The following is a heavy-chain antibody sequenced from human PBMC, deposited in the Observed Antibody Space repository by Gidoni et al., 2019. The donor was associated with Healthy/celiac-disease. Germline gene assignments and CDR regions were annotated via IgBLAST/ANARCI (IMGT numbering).Heavy chain of an antibody. CDR1: GVTFSSYA. V-gene: IGHV1-69*04. D-gene: IGHD2-8*01. J-gene: IGHJ3*02. Sequence: QLQLVQSGAEVKKPGSSVKVSCKASGVTFSSYAISCVRQSPGQGLEWMGRIIHILGIANYAQKFQGRVTITADKSTSTAYMELSSLRSEDTAVYYCAPDEMGAFDIWGQGTMVTVSS. CDR2: IIHILGIA. CDR3: APDEMGAFDI.